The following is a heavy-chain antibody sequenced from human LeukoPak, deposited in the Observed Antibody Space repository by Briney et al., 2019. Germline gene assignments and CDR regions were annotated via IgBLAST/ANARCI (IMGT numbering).Heavy chain of an antibody. CDR2: IYYSGST. V-gene: IGHV4-39*07. Sequence: PSETLSLTCTVSGGSISSSSYYWGWIRQPPGKGLEWIGSIYYSGSTYYNPSLKSRVTISVDTSKNQFSLKLSSVTAADTAVYYCARDSRFGEFHNWFEPWGQGTLVTVSS. D-gene: IGHD3-10*01. J-gene: IGHJ5*02. CDR1: GGSISSSSYY. CDR3: ARDSRFGEFHNWFEP.